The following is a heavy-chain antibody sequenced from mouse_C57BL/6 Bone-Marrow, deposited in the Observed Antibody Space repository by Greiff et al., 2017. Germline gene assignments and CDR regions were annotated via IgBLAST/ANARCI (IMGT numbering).Heavy chain of an antibody. D-gene: IGHD2-3*01. CDR3: ARGGGYYVRYAMDY. J-gene: IGHJ4*01. CDR1: GYTFTSYW. V-gene: IGHV1-52*01. Sequence: QVQLQQPGAELVRPGSSVKLSCKASGYTFTSYWMHWVKQRPIQGLEWIGNIDPSDSETHYNQKFKDKATLTVARSSSTAYMQLSSLTSEDSAVYYCARGGGYYVRYAMDYWGQGTSVTVSS. CDR2: IDPSDSET.